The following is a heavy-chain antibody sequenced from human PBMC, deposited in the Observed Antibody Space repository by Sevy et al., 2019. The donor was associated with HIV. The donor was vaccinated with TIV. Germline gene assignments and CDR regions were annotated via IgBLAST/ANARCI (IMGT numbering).Heavy chain of an antibody. J-gene: IGHJ6*02. CDR1: GFTFSSFA. D-gene: IGHD6-13*01. CDR3: ARDPHSSRAYYYYYDLDV. Sequence: GGSLRLSCAASGFTFSSFAMYWVRQAPGKGLEWVAVISYDGSNEYYADSVKGRFTISRDNSKNTLYLQVNSLRAEDTAVYYCARDPHSSRAYYYYYDLDVWGQGTTVTVSS. CDR2: ISYDGSNE. V-gene: IGHV3-30-3*01.